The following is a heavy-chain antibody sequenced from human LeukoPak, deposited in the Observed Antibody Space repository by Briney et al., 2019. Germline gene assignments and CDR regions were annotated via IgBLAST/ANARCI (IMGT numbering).Heavy chain of an antibody. Sequence: SETLSLTCAVYGGSFSGYYWSWIRQPPGKGLEWIGEINHSGSTNYNPSLKSRVTISVDTSKNQFSLKLSSVTAADTAVYYCARQPYNSGWYGYWGQGTLVTVSS. CDR1: GGSFSGYY. J-gene: IGHJ4*02. D-gene: IGHD6-19*01. CDR3: ARQPYNSGWYGY. V-gene: IGHV4-34*01. CDR2: INHSGST.